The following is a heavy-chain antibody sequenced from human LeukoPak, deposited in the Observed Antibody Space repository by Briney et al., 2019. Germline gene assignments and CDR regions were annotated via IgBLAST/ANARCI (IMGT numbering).Heavy chain of an antibody. CDR3: TRHQWWLAPRNFDY. D-gene: IGHD2-8*01. J-gene: IGHJ4*02. CDR2: TYHSGGT. V-gene: IGHV4-39*01. CDR1: GGSISSSSYY. Sequence: SETLSLTCTVSGGSISSSSYYWGWIRQPPGKGLEWIGSTYHSGGTYYNPSLKSRVTISVDTSKNQFSLKLSSVTAADMAVYYCTRHQWWLAPRNFDYWGQGTLVTVSS.